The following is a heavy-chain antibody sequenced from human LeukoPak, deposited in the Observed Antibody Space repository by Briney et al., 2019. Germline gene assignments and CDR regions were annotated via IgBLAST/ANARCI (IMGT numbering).Heavy chain of an antibody. Sequence: GGSLRLSCAASGFTFSSYAMTWVRQAPGKGLEWVSSIGDSGGTTKYADSVKGRFTISRDNFKNTLFLQMNSLRAEDTAVYHCSRSSSGWYTFDYWGQGSLVTVSS. J-gene: IGHJ4*02. D-gene: IGHD6-19*01. CDR3: SRSSSGWYTFDY. CDR2: IGDSGGTT. V-gene: IGHV3-23*01. CDR1: GFTFSSYA.